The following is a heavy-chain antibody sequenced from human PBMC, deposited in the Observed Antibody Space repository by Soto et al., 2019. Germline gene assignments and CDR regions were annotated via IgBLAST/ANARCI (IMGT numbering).Heavy chain of an antibody. CDR1: GFTFSSYA. J-gene: IGHJ6*02. CDR2: ISGSGGST. D-gene: IGHD3-10*01. CDR3: ATKMVRGGRYYYSGMDV. V-gene: IGHV3-23*01. Sequence: EVQLLESGGGLVQPGGSLRLSCAASGFTFSSYAMSWVRQAPGKGLEWVSAISGSGGSTYYADSVKGRFTISRDNSKNTLYLQMNSLRAEDTAVYYCATKMVRGGRYYYSGMDVWGQGTTVTVSS.